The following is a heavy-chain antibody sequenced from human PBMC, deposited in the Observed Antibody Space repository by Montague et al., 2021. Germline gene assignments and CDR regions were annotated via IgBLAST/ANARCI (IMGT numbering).Heavy chain of an antibody. CDR3: ARGGLATGDFDH. J-gene: IGHJ4*02. Sequence: TLSLTCTVSGDSLSSGGYYWSWIRQHAGKGLEWIGHMHYSGHTYYNPSFKSRVTISVDTSNNHFSLRLTSVTAADTAVYYCARGGLATGDFDHWGQGTLVTVSS. CDR2: MHYSGHT. V-gene: IGHV4-31*03. D-gene: IGHD7-27*01. CDR1: GDSLSSGGYY.